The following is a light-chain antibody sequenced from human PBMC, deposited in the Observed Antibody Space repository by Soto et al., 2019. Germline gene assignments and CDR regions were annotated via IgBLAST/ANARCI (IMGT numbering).Light chain of an antibody. J-gene: IGKJ1*01. CDR3: QQYEYSPHRGT. CDR1: QSLSTY. Sequence: EIVLTQSPGTLSVSPGERATISCRASQSLSTYLAWYQQKPGQAPRLLIYTISTIATGVPDRFSGSGSGTDITLTISRLEPEASELYYYQQYEYSPHRGTFGQGTKVEIK. V-gene: IGKV3-20*01. CDR2: TIS.